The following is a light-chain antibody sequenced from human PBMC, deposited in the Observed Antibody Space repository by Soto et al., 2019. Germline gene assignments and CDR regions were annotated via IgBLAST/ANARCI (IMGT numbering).Light chain of an antibody. V-gene: IGKV3-20*01. Sequence: DIVLTQSPGTLSLSPGERATLSCRASQSVTTSHLAWYQQKPGQAPRHLIYAASSRATGIPDRFSGSGSRTYFTLTINRLEPEDFAVYYCQHYGGSPGVTFGQGTRLEIK. J-gene: IGKJ5*01. CDR1: QSVTTSH. CDR3: QHYGGSPGVT. CDR2: AAS.